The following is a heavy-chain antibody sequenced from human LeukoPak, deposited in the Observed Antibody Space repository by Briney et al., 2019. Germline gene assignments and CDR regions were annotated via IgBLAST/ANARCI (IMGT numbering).Heavy chain of an antibody. Sequence: GGSLRLSCAASGFTFDDYAMHWVRQAPGKGLEWVSGISWNSGSIGYADSVKGRFTISRDNAKNSLYLQMNSLRAEDMTVYYCVRGSIAVAGTLPAHNGYYFDYWGQGTLVTVSS. J-gene: IGHJ4*02. CDR3: VRGSIAVAGTLPAHNGYYFDY. CDR1: GFTFDDYA. CDR2: ISWNSGSI. D-gene: IGHD6-19*01. V-gene: IGHV3-9*03.